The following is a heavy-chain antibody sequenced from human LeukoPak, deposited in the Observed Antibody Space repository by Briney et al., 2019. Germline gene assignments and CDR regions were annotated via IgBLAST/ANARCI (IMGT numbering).Heavy chain of an antibody. Sequence: SETLSLTCTVSGGSISSSSYYWGWIRQPPGKGLEWIGSIYYSGSTYYNPSLESRVTISVDTSKNQFSLKLSSVTAADTAVYYCARRSGPYASRWFDYWGQGTLVTVSS. J-gene: IGHJ4*02. D-gene: IGHD6-13*01. CDR1: GGSISSSSYY. V-gene: IGHV4-39*01. CDR3: ARRSGPYASRWFDY. CDR2: IYYSGST.